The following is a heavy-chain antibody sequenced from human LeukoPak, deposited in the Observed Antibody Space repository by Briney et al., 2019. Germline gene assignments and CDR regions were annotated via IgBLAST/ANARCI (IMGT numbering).Heavy chain of an antibody. CDR2: TGWNSARV. V-gene: IGHV3-9*01. CDR1: ESTFDHV. J-gene: IGHJ6*02. D-gene: IGHD3-10*01. Sequence: GGSLRLSCTASESTFDHVMHWVRQPPGKGLERVSGTGWNSARVGYADSVRCRFTISRDNAKNSQYLQMNSLRAEDTALYYCEKDVSAGVMDVWGQGITVTVSS. CDR3: EKDVSAGVMDV.